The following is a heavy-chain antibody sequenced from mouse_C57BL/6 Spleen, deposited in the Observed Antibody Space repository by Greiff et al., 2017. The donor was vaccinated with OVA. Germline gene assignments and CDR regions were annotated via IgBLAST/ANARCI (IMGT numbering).Heavy chain of an antibody. J-gene: IGHJ4*01. CDR3: ARSRLYGNYVIAMDY. V-gene: IGHV1-18*01. CDR2: INPNNGGT. D-gene: IGHD2-1*01. Sequence: EVQLQQSGPELVKPGASVKIPCKASGYTFTDYNMDWVKQSHGKSLEWIGDINPNNGGTIYNQKFKGKATLTVDKSSSTAYMELRSLTSEDTAVYYCARSRLYGNYVIAMDYWGQGTSVTVSS. CDR1: GYTFTDYN.